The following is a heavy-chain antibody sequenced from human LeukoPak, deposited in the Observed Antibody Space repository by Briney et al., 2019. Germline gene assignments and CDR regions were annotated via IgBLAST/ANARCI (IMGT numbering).Heavy chain of an antibody. CDR3: AREGVIGDGYNFFDY. J-gene: IGHJ4*02. Sequence: ASVKVSCKASGYTFTDYYIHWVRQAPGQGLEWMGWINPHSGGTNSEQNFQGRVTMSRDTSISTVYMELSRLRSDDTALYYCAREGVIGDGYNFFDYWGREPWSPSPQ. D-gene: IGHD5-24*01. CDR2: INPHSGGT. CDR1: GYTFTDYY. V-gene: IGHV1-2*02.